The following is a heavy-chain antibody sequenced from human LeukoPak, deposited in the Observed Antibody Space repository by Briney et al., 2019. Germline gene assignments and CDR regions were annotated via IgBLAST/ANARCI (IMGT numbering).Heavy chain of an antibody. V-gene: IGHV3-7*01. J-gene: IGHJ6*02. CDR1: GFNFRNSW. D-gene: IGHD3-3*01. CDR2: INQDGTKK. CDR3: ARDWAITVSYGMDV. Sequence: PGGSLRLSCAASGFNFRNSWMSWVRQAPGKGLEWVANINQDGTKKYYVDSVKGRFTISRDDARNSLSLQMNSLRAEDTAVYYCARDWAITVSYGMDVWGQGTTVTVSS.